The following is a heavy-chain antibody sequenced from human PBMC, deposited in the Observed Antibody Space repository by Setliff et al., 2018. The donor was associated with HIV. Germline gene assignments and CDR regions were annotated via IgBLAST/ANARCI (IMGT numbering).Heavy chain of an antibody. D-gene: IGHD3-3*01. CDR1: GGSISSSGYY. CDR3: ARGPFVFRFLERLVYFDY. J-gene: IGHJ4*02. CDR2: VYYSGST. Sequence: NPSETLSLTCSVSGGSISSSGYYWSWIRQHPGKGLDWIGRVYYSGSTDYNPSLQSRATLSIDTSKNQFSLKLTSVIAADTAIYYCARGPFVFRFLERLVYFDYWGQGKLVTVSS. V-gene: IGHV4-31*02.